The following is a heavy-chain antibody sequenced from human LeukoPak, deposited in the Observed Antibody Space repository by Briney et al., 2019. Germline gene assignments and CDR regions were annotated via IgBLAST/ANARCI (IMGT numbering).Heavy chain of an antibody. CDR1: GFTFSSYS. J-gene: IGHJ4*02. Sequence: GGSLRLSCAASGFTFSSYSMNWVRQAPGKGLEWVSSISSSSSYIYYADSVKGRFTISRDNAKNSLYLQMNSLRAEDTAVYYCARDRVRGSCLFDYWGQGTLVTVSS. CDR3: ARDRVRGSCLFDY. CDR2: ISSSSSYI. V-gene: IGHV3-21*01. D-gene: IGHD2-15*01.